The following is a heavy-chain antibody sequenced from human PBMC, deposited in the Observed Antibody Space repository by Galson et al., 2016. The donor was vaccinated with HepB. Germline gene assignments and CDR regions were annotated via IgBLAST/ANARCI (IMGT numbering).Heavy chain of an antibody. CDR2: LYHDGTT. CDR1: GGSVSRSNYY. J-gene: IGHJ4*02. D-gene: IGHD2/OR15-2a*01. Sequence: LSLTCTVPGGSVSRSNYYWGWVRQPPGKGLEWIGSLYHDGTTYYNPSLKSRVTISVDTSRNQFSLKLSSVTAADTAVYYCADSFEQYFDSWGRGTLVTVSS. V-gene: IGHV4-39*01. CDR3: ADSFEQYFDS.